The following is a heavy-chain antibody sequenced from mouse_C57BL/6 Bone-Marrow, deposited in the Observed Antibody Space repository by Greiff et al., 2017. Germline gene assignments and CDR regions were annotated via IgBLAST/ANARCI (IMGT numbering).Heavy chain of an antibody. Sequence: QVTLKVCGPGILQPSQTLSLTCSFSGFSLSTFGMGVGWIRQPSGKGLDWLAHIWWDDDKYYNPALKSRLTISKDTSKNLVFLKIANVDTADTATYYCARIAYYYGSSYYAMDYWGQGTSVTVSS. CDR1: GFSLSTFGMG. CDR2: IWWDDDK. CDR3: ARIAYYYGSSYYAMDY. D-gene: IGHD1-1*01. J-gene: IGHJ4*01. V-gene: IGHV8-8*01.